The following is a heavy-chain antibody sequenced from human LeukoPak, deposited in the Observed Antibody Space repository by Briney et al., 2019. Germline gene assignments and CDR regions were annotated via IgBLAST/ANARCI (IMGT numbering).Heavy chain of an antibody. V-gene: IGHV3-74*01. J-gene: IGHJ4*02. CDR3: ARGGTSVSCVDQ. D-gene: IGHD4-23*01. CDR1: RFTFRNYW. CDR2: ISGDSVIT. Sequence: GGSLRLSCADSRFTFRNYWMHWVRQAPGKGLVWVARISGDSVITNYADSVKGRFSISRDNTRNTLYLQMTGLRAEDTAVYYCARGGTSVSCVDQWGQGTLVTVSS.